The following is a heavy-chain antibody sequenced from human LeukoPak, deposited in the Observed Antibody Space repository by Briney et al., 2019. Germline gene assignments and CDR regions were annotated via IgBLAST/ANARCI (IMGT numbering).Heavy chain of an antibody. CDR3: VRGVCERSWFDP. CDR1: GFTVSSNY. CDR2: IYSGGST. V-gene: IGHV3-53*01. D-gene: IGHD2-8*01. Sequence: GGSLRLSCAASGFTVSSNYMRWVRQAPGKGLEWVSVIYSGGSTYYADSVKGRFTISRGNSKNTLYLQMNSLRVEDTAVYYCVRGVCERSWFDPWGQGTLVTVSS. J-gene: IGHJ5*02.